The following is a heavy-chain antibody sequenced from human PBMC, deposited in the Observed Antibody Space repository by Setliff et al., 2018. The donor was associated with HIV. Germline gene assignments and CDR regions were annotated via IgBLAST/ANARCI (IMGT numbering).Heavy chain of an antibody. J-gene: IGHJ4*02. CDR3: ARRRDGYNSAPWRNDY. CDR1: DASITADTFY. Sequence: ASETLSLTCTVSDASITADTFYWNWLRQPPGKGPEWIGYIHNSGTTHYNPAFESRLIISLDMSNNRFSLNLASVTAADTAVYYCARRRDGYNSAPWRNDYWGQGTLVTVSS. V-gene: IGHV4-30-4*08. CDR2: IHNSGTT. D-gene: IGHD5-12*01.